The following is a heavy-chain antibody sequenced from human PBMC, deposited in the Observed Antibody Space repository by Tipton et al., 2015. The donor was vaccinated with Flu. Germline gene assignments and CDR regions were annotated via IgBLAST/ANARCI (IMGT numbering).Heavy chain of an antibody. Sequence: TLSLTCDVHGGSVSDYNWAWIRQSPEKGLGWIGEIHPRGSTNYKSSLKSRVSMSVDTSKNQFSLKMTSVTAADTAVYYCAKTYFDSSDSPDRFDPWGQGTLVTVSS. J-gene: IGHJ5*02. CDR1: GGSVSDYN. CDR3: AKTYFDSSDSPDRFDP. V-gene: IGHV4-34*01. D-gene: IGHD3-22*01. CDR2: IHPRGST.